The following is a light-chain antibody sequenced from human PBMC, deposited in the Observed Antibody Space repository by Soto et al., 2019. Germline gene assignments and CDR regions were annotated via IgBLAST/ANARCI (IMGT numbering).Light chain of an antibody. J-gene: IGLJ1*01. V-gene: IGLV2-8*01. CDR2: EVT. CDR3: TSYAGSNDFGI. CDR1: SSDVGSYNY. Sequence: YASGSPGPPFSKYSTGTSSDVGSYNYVSWYQQHPGKAPKLMIYEVTKRPSGVPDRFPGSKSGNTASLTVSGLQAEDEADYYCTSYAGSNDFGIFGTGSKVTVL.